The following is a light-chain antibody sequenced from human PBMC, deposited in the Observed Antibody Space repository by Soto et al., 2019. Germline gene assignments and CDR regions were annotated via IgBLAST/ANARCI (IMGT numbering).Light chain of an antibody. CDR2: EGS. J-gene: IGLJ3*02. CDR1: SSDVGSYNL. V-gene: IGLV2-23*01. CDR3: CSYAGSSTLV. Sequence: QSVLTQPAPVSGSPGQSITISCTGTSSDVGSYNLVSWYQQHPGKAPKLLIYEGSKRPSGVSNRFSGSKSGNKASLTISGLQAEDDGDYYCCSYAGSSTLVFGAGTKLTVL.